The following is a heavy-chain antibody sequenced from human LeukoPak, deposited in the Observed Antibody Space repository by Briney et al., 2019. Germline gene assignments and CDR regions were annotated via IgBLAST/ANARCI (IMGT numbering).Heavy chain of an antibody. D-gene: IGHD3-10*01. CDR3: ARLYGSERNI. CDR1: GLTFSSYT. J-gene: IGHJ3*02. V-gene: IGHV3-21*06. CDR2: ISGGGSFI. Sequence: PGGSLRLSCAASGLTFSSYTMNWVRQAPGKGLEWVSSISGGGSFIFYADSVKGRFTISRDNAKNSLYLQMNSLRADDTAVYYCARLYGSERNIWGQGTMVTVSS.